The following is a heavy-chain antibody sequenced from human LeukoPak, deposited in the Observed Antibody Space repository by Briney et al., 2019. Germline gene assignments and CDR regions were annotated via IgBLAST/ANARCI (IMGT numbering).Heavy chain of an antibody. CDR2: INTDGSRT. D-gene: IGHD3-9*01. J-gene: IGHJ4*02. CDR1: GFSFSNFW. CDR3: ARDLVSWSSISGDW. Sequence: GGSLRLSCAASGFSFSNFWMHWVRQAPGEGLVWVSRINTDGSRTSYADSVKGRFTISRDNAKNTLYLQMNSLRAEDTAVYYCARDLVSWSSISGDWWGQETLVTLSS. V-gene: IGHV3-74*01.